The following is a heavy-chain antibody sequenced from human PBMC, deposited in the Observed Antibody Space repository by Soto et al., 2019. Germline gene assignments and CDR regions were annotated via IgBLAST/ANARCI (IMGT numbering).Heavy chain of an antibody. CDR1: GFTFSSYI. Sequence: PGGSLRLSCAASGFTFSSYILHWVRQAPGKGLEHVSTISANGDSTLHANSVKGRFTISRDNSKNTLYLQMSSLRAEDMAVYYCARSRDGYNLFDYWGQGTLVTVSS. V-gene: IGHV3-64*01. D-gene: IGHD5-12*01. CDR3: ARSRDGYNLFDY. J-gene: IGHJ4*02. CDR2: ISANGDST.